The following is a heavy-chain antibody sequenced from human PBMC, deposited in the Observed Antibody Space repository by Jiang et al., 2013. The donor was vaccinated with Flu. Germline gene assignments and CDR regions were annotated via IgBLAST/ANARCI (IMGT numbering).Heavy chain of an antibody. CDR1: GYSISSGYY. V-gene: IGHV4-38-2*02. Sequence: SLTCAVSGYSISSGYYWGWIRQPPGKGLEWIGSIYHSGSTYYNPSLKSRVTISVDTSKNQFSLKLSSVTAADTAVYYCARDPGVYDFWSGFYIDWGQGTLVTVSS. J-gene: IGHJ4*02. CDR3: ARDPGVYDFWSGFYID. CDR2: IYHSGST. D-gene: IGHD3-3*01.